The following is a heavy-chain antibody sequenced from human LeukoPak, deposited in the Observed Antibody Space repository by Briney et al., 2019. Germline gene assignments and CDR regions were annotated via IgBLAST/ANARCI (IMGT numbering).Heavy chain of an antibody. J-gene: IGHJ3*02. D-gene: IGHD4-23*01. CDR3: ARRLGLRWDLQAFDI. V-gene: IGHV1-8*03. CDR1: GYIFTGYY. Sequence: ASVKVSCKASGYIFTGYYMHWVRQAPGQGLEWMGWMNPDSGNTGYAQEFQGRVTITRNTSISTAYMELSSLKSDDTAVYYCARRLGLRWDLQAFDIWGQGTMVTVSS. CDR2: MNPDSGNT.